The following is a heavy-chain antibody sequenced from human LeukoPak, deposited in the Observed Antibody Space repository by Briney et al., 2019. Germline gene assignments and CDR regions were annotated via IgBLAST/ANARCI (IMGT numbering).Heavy chain of an antibody. V-gene: IGHV1-46*01. CDR3: ARGNPDITMIVDNWFDP. CDR1: GYTFTSYY. J-gene: IGHJ5*02. D-gene: IGHD3-22*01. CDR2: INPSGGST. Sequence: ALVKVSCKASGYTFTSYYMHWVRQAPGQGLEWMGIINPSGGSTSYAQKFQGRVTMTRDTSASTVYMELSSLRSEDTAVYYCARGNPDITMIVDNWFDPWGQGTLVTVSS.